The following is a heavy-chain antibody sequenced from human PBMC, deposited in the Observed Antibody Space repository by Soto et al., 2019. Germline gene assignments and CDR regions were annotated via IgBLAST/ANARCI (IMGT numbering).Heavy chain of an antibody. CDR3: ARTYSSGHYYYYYMDV. CDR1: GYTFTSYD. J-gene: IGHJ6*03. D-gene: IGHD6-19*01. CDR2: MNPNSGNT. V-gene: IGHV1-8*01. Sequence: ASVKVSCKASGYTFTSYDINWVRQATGQGLEWMGWMNPNSGNTGYAQKFQGRVTMTRNTSISTAYMELSSLRSEDTAVYYCARTYSSGHYYYYYMDVWGKGTTVTVSS.